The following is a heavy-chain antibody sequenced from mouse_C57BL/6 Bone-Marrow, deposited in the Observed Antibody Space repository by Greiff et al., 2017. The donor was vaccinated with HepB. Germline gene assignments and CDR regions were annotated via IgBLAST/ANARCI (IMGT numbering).Heavy chain of an antibody. J-gene: IGHJ2*01. CDR2: IYPGSGST. Sequence: QVQLQQPGAELVKPGASVKMSCKASGYTFTSYWITWVKQRPGQGLEWIGDIYPGSGSTNYNEKFKSKATLTVDTSSSTAYMQLSSLTSEDSAVYYSARFITAVVGGYYWGQGTTLTVSS. V-gene: IGHV1-55*01. CDR3: ARFITAVVGGYY. CDR1: GYTFTSYW. D-gene: IGHD1-1*01.